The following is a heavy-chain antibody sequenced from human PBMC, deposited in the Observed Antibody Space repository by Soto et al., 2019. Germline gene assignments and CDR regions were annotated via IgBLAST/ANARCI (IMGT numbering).Heavy chain of an antibody. CDR1: GGSVSSGSYY. CDR3: ARQLVKEGENYFDY. CDR2: IYYSGST. J-gene: IGHJ4*02. V-gene: IGHV4-61*01. D-gene: IGHD3-16*01. Sequence: SETLSLTCTVSGGSVSSGSYYWSWIRQPPGKGLEWIGYIYYSGSTNYNPSLKSRVTISVDTSKNQFSLKLSSVTAADTAVYYCARQLVKEGENYFDYWGQGTLVTVSS.